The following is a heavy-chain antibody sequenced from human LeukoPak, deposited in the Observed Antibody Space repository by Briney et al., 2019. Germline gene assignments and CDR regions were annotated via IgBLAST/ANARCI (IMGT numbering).Heavy chain of an antibody. V-gene: IGHV1-46*01. Sequence: ASVKVSCKALGYTFTDHYFHWLRQAPGQGLEWMGIISPSGGSTTYAQKFQGRVTMTGDTSTSTVYMELSSLRSEDTAVYYCARSRLLLDYWGQGTLVTVSS. CDR3: ARSRLLLDY. J-gene: IGHJ4*02. CDR2: ISPSGGST. CDR1: GYTFTDHY. D-gene: IGHD2-21*02.